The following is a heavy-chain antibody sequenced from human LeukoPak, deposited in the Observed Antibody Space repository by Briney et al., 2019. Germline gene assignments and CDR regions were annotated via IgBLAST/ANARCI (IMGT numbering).Heavy chain of an antibody. J-gene: IGHJ5*02. Sequence: QTGGSLRLSCAASGFTFSSYGMHWVHQAPGKGLEWVAVIWYDGSNKYYADSVKGRFTISRDNAKNTLYLQMNSLRAEDTAVYYCARSRYYYDSSGPKSNWFDPWGQGTLVTVSS. CDR1: GFTFSSYG. V-gene: IGHV3-33*03. D-gene: IGHD3-22*01. CDR3: ARSRYYYDSSGPKSNWFDP. CDR2: IWYDGSNK.